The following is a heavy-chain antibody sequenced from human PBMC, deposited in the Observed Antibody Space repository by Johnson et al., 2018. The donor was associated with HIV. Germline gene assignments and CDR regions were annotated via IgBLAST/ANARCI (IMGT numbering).Heavy chain of an antibody. CDR3: ATVGRLTATAQSAFDI. J-gene: IGHJ3*02. Sequence: QVQLVESGGGLVQPGGSLRLSCAASGFTFSSYAMHWVRQAPGKGLEWVALISYDGTYKSYADSVKGRFTISRDNSNNTLYLQMTNLRADDTAVFYCATVGRLTATAQSAFDIWGQGTMVTVSS. CDR2: ISYDGTYK. CDR1: GFTFSSYA. V-gene: IGHV3-30*04. D-gene: IGHD1-7*01.